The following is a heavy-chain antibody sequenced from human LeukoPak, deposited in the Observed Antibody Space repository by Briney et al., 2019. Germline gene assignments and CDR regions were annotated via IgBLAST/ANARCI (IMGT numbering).Heavy chain of an antibody. V-gene: IGHV3-23*01. D-gene: IGHD1-26*01. J-gene: IGHJ4*02. Sequence: SXIGANGVSTNYADSVKGRFTISRDNSKNTLYLQVNSLRAEDTAVYYCAKGGKWDVTPFDYWGQGTLVTVSS. CDR2: IGANGVST. CDR3: AKGGKWDVTPFDY.